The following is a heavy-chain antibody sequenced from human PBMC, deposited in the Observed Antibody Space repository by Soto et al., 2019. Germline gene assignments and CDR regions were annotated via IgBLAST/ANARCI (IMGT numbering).Heavy chain of an antibody. CDR2: VNCNSGNR. Sequence: QVHLVQSGAVVKGPGASVTVSCEASGYTFTNHDLIWVRQAPGQGLQHMGWVNCNSGNRDYAPGFQGRVSMTKNSSINTAYLELHSLRLEDTAVYYCARGRALFTMTIQGADIWGQGTLITVS. CDR3: ARGRALFTMTIQGADI. CDR1: GYTFTNHD. D-gene: IGHD3-3*01. J-gene: IGHJ4*02. V-gene: IGHV1-8*01.